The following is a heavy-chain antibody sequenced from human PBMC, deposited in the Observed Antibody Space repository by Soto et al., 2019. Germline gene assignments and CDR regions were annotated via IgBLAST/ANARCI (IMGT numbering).Heavy chain of an antibody. CDR3: ARVRGGSGTFPPLY. D-gene: IGHD3-10*01. CDR1: GFTFSTYG. V-gene: IGHV3-33*01. CDR2: IWSDGSKK. J-gene: IGHJ4*02. Sequence: QVQLVESGGGVVQPGRSLRLSCAASGFTFSTYGMHWVRQAPGKGLEWVAVIWSDGSKKYYADSVKGRFTISRDNSNNMLYLEMTSLRAEDTAMYYCARVRGGSGTFPPLYWGQGTLVTVSS.